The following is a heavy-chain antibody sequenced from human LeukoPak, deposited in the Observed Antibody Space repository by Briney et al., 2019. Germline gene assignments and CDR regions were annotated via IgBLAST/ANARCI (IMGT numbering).Heavy chain of an antibody. CDR1: GFAFSDFW. CDR3: TTSHDSAGND. J-gene: IGHJ4*02. D-gene: IGHD2-15*01. Sequence: GGSLRLSCAASGFAFSDFWMSWVRQAPGKGLEWVANIRHDGNAKNYVPSVRGRFTISRDNAKNSLYLQMNSLTVEDTAVYYCTTSHDSAGNDWGQGTLVTVSS. V-gene: IGHV3-7*01. CDR2: IRHDGNAK.